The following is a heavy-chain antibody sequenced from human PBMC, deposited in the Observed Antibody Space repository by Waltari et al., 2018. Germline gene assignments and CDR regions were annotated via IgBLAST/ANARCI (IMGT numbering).Heavy chain of an antibody. CDR2: GEPENGET. Sequence: EVQLVQSGAEVKKPGATVKISCKASGYTFTDYYMHWVQQAPGKGLEWMGRGEPENGETIYAEKGQGRGTITADTSTATAYMELSSLRSEDTAVYYCATRAAALDACDIWGQGTMVTVSS. D-gene: IGHD6-13*01. CDR3: ATRAAALDACDI. J-gene: IGHJ3*02. V-gene: IGHV1-69-2*01. CDR1: GYTFTDYY.